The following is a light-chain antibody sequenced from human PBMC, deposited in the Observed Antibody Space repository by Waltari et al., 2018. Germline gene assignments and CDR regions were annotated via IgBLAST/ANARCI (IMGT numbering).Light chain of an antibody. Sequence: EIVLTQSPGTLSLSPGVRATVSCRASQSVSSSYLAWYQQKPGHPPRLLIYGASSRATGIPDRFSGSGSGTDFTLTISRLEPEDFAVYYCQQFGTSIYTFGQGTRLEIK. CDR2: GAS. CDR3: QQFGTSIYT. CDR1: QSVSSSY. J-gene: IGKJ2*01. V-gene: IGKV3-20*01.